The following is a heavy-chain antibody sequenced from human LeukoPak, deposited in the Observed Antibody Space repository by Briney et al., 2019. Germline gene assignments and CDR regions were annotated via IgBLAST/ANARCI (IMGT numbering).Heavy chain of an antibody. CDR2: INPNSGGT. J-gene: IGHJ5*02. D-gene: IGHD3-10*01. CDR3: ARDRKNYYGSGSYYNANWFDP. CDR1: GYTLTGYY. Sequence: ASVKVSCKASGYTLTGYYMHWVRQAPGQGLEWMGWINPNSGGTNYAQKFQGRVTMTRDTSISTAYMELSRLRSDDTAVYYCARDRKNYYGSGSYYNANWFDPWGQGTLVTVSS. V-gene: IGHV1-2*02.